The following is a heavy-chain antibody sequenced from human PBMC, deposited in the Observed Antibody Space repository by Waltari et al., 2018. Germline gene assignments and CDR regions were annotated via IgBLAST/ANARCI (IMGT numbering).Heavy chain of an antibody. CDR3: ARQDYYYVKGYFDL. V-gene: IGHV4-39*01. Sequence: QLQLQESGPGLVTPSATVSLTCTVSGGPIRGVAYYWGWVRQPPGKGLEFIASIFYSGAMYYNPSLESRVTISVDTSKNQFSLELTSVTDADTAVYYCARQDYYYVKGYFDLWGRGTLVTVSS. CDR1: GGPIRGVAYY. D-gene: IGHD3-22*01. J-gene: IGHJ2*01. CDR2: IFYSGAM.